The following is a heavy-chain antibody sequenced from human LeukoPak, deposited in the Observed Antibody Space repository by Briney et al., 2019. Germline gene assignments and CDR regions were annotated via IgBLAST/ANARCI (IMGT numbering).Heavy chain of an antibody. CDR1: SVPITTNNW. J-gene: IGHJ4*02. Sequence: ETLSLTCAVSSVPITTNNWWSWVRQSPGKGLEWVSVIYSGGSTYYADSVKGRFTISRDNSKNTLYLQMNSLRAEDTAVYYCARCITMIRGFDYWGQGTLVTVSS. CDR2: IYSGGST. CDR3: ARCITMIRGFDY. V-gene: IGHV3-53*01. D-gene: IGHD3-10*01.